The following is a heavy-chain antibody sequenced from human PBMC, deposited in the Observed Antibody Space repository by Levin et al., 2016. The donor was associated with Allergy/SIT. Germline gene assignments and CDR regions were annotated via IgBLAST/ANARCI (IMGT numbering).Heavy chain of an antibody. J-gene: IGHJ6*03. CDR3: ARDCGIAAAGCPYYYYYYMDV. D-gene: IGHD6-13*01. Sequence: GESLKISCAASGFTFSSYWMHWVRQAPGKGLVWVSRINSDGSSTSYADSVKGRFTISRDNAKNTLYLQMNSLRAEDTAVYYCARDCGIAAAGCPYYYYYYMDVWGKGTTVTVSS. CDR2: INSDGSST. V-gene: IGHV3-74*01. CDR1: GFTFSSYW.